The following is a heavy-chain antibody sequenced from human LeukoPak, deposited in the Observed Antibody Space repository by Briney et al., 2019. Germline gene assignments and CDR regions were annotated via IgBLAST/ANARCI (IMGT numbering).Heavy chain of an antibody. Sequence: GGSLRLSCAASGFTFSSYAMHWVRQAPGKGLEWVAFIRYDGSNKYYADSVKGRFTISRDNPKNTVSLQMNSLRAEDTAVYYCAKGPYYYDSSGSDVWGQGTTVTVSS. CDR1: GFTFSSYA. CDR3: AKGPYYYDSSGSDV. D-gene: IGHD3-22*01. CDR2: IRYDGSNK. J-gene: IGHJ6*02. V-gene: IGHV3-30*02.